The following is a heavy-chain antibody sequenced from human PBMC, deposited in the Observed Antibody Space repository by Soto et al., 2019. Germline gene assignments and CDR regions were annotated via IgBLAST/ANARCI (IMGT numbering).Heavy chain of an antibody. D-gene: IGHD3-10*01. J-gene: IGHJ5*02. CDR3: AKWFGDDVDNWFDP. CDR1: GGSFSGYY. Sequence: SETLSLTCAVYGGSFSGYYWSWIRQPPGKGLEWIGEINHSGSTNYNPSLKSRVTISVDTSKNQFSLKLSSVTAADTAVYYCAKWFGDDVDNWFDPWGQGTLVTVSS. V-gene: IGHV4-34*01. CDR2: INHSGST.